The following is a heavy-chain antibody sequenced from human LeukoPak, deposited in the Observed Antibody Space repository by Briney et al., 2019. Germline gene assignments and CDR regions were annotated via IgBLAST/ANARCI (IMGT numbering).Heavy chain of an antibody. Sequence: GRSLRLCCTVSGFMFSTYGMHWVRQAPGKGLEWVAVIWYDGSNKYHADSVKGRFTISRDNSKNILYLQMNSLRVEDTALYYCARDLYDGVAHDWGQGTLVTVSS. V-gene: IGHV3-33*01. D-gene: IGHD5/OR15-5a*01. CDR1: GFMFSTYG. CDR2: IWYDGSNK. J-gene: IGHJ4*02. CDR3: ARDLYDGVAHD.